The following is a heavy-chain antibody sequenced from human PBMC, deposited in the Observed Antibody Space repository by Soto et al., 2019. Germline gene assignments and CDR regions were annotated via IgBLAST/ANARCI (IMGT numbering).Heavy chain of an antibody. J-gene: IGHJ6*02. CDR1: GFSLSTGGVG. D-gene: IGHD2-21*02. CDR2: IYWDNDK. V-gene: IGHV2-5*02. CDR3: VQSRCGGDCLRSYSSHYYYGVDV. Sequence: QITLKESGPALVKPTQTLTLTCTFSGFSLSTGGVGVGWIRQPPGKALEWLALIYWDNDKRYSPSLKSRLTVTQDTSKNQVVLTMTNMDPVDTATYYCVQSRCGGDCLRSYSSHYYYGVDVWGQGTTVTVFS.